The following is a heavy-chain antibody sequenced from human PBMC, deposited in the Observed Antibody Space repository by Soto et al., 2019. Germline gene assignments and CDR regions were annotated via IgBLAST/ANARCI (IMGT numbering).Heavy chain of an antibody. Sequence: ASVKVSCKASSYTFSSYAINWLRQVPGQGLEWMGWIATFNGDTKYAQKFQGRVTMTADTSTSTAYMELTGLKFDDTAVYYCARGGFSSSISFDYWGQGTLVTVSS. CDR1: SYTFSSYA. J-gene: IGHJ4*01. V-gene: IGHV1-18*01. D-gene: IGHD6-6*01. CDR3: ARGGFSSSISFDY. CDR2: IATFNGDT.